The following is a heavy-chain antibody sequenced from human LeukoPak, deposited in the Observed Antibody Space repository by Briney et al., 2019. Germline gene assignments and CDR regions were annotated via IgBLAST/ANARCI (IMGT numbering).Heavy chain of an antibody. Sequence: ASVKVSCKASGYTFTSYDINWVRQATGQGLEWMGLMNPNSGNTGYAQKFQGRVTMTRNTSISTAYMELSSLRSEDTAVYYCARGGGLYCSGGSCDAFDIWGQGTMVTVSS. J-gene: IGHJ3*02. CDR3: ARGGGLYCSGGSCDAFDI. V-gene: IGHV1-8*01. CDR1: GYTFTSYD. D-gene: IGHD2-15*01. CDR2: MNPNSGNT.